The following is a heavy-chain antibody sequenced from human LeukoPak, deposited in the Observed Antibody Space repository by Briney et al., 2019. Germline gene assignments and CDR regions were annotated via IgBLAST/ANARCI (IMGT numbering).Heavy chain of an antibody. Sequence: ASVKVSCKASGYTFISYYMHWVRQAPGQGLEWMGIINPSGGSTSYAQKFQGRVTMTRDTSTSTVYMELSSLRSEDTAVYYCARVQRFLEWLTPYYYYYGMDVWGQGTTVTVSS. D-gene: IGHD3-3*01. V-gene: IGHV1-46*01. CDR3: ARVQRFLEWLTPYYYYYGMDV. CDR1: GYTFISYY. J-gene: IGHJ6*02. CDR2: INPSGGST.